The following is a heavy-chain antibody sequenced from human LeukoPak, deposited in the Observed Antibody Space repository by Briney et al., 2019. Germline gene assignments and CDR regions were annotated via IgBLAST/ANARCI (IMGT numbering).Heavy chain of an antibody. CDR2: MNPNSGNT. V-gene: IGHV1-8*01. CDR1: GYTFTSYD. CDR3: ARSDPRMATRRAASDY. D-gene: IGHD5-24*01. Sequence: GASVKVSCKASGYTFTSYDINWVRQATGQGLEWMGWMNPNSGNTGYAQKFQGRVTMTRNTSISTAYMELSSLRSEDTAVYYCARSDPRMATRRAASDYSRQGTLVTVSS. J-gene: IGHJ4*02.